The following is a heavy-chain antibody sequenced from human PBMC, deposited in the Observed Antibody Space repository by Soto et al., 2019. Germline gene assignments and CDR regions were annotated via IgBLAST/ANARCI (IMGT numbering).Heavy chain of an antibody. CDR2: IHYSETT. CDR1: GDSISESDYY. CDR3: ASRRVVVTGITDY. D-gene: IGHD2-21*02. Sequence: SETLSLTCTVSGDSISESDYYWGWIRQPPGGGLEWLGSIHYSETTYYSSSLKGRATISIDTSQNLISLNLKSATASDTAVFYCASRRVVVTGITDYWGQGTLVTVSS. V-gene: IGHV4-39*01. J-gene: IGHJ4*02.